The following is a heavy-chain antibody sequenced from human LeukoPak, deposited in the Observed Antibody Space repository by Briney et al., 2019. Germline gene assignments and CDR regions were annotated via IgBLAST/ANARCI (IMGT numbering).Heavy chain of an antibody. V-gene: IGHV4-39*07. CDR2: VYYSGTT. D-gene: IGHD3-16*01. Sequence: SETLSLTCTVSGGSISSSSYYWGWIRQSPGKGLEWIGSVYYSGTTYYSPSLKSRVTMSVDTSKNQFSLKLSSVTAADTAVYYCAGFRFYDFDYWGQGTLVTVSS. J-gene: IGHJ4*02. CDR3: AGFRFYDFDY. CDR1: GGSISSSSYY.